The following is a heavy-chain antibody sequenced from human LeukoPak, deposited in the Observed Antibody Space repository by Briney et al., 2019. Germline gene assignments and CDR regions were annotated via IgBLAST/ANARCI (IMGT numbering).Heavy chain of an antibody. V-gene: IGHV3-23*01. CDR2: ISGSGGST. Sequence: GGSLRLSCEASGFTFSTYTMSWVRQAPGKGLEWVSAISGSGGSTYYADSVKGRFTVSRDNSKNTLYLQMNSLRAEDTAVYYCAKESYYYGMDVWGQGTTVTVSS. CDR1: GFTFSTYT. CDR3: AKESYYYGMDV. J-gene: IGHJ6*02.